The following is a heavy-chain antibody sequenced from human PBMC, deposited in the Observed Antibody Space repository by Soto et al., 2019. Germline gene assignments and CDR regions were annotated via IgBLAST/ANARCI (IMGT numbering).Heavy chain of an antibody. CDR3: AKDLGISGNYNRFDY. CDR2: ISYEGDNK. J-gene: IGHJ4*02. D-gene: IGHD1-26*01. CDR1: GFTFNNYG. V-gene: IGHV3-30*18. Sequence: QVQLVESGGGVVQPGTSLRLSCAASGFTFNNYGMHWVRQAPGKGLEWVALISYEGDNKYFPASVKGRFTISRDNSKNSMYLQMNSLRPEDTAVYYCAKDLGISGNYNRFDYWGQGILVTVSS.